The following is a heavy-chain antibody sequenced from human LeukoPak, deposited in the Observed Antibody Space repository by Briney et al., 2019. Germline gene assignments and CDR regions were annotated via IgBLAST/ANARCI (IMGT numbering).Heavy chain of an antibody. CDR3: AREYSSGWSGTGY. V-gene: IGHV4-59*01. CDR2: VYYSGST. J-gene: IGHJ4*02. D-gene: IGHD6-19*01. CDR1: GGSISSYY. Sequence: LETLSLTCTVSGGSISSYYWSWIRQPPGKGLEWIGYVYYSGSTNYNPSLESRVTISVDTSKNQFSLKLSSVTAADTAVYYCAREYSSGWSGTGYWGQGTLVTVSS.